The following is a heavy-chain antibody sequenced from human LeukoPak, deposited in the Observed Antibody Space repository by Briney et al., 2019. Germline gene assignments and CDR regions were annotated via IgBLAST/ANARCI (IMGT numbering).Heavy chain of an antibody. CDR3: AKDTTSGWPNWFDP. V-gene: IGHV3-48*01. CDR2: ISSSFSTT. D-gene: IGHD6-19*01. J-gene: IGHJ5*02. CDR1: GFTFSSYS. Sequence: QAGGSLRLSCAASGFTFSSYSMNWVRQAPGKGLEWVSYISSSFSTTYYADSVKGRFTISRDNSKNTLYLQMNSLRAEDTAVYYCAKDTTSGWPNWFDPWGQGTLVTVSS.